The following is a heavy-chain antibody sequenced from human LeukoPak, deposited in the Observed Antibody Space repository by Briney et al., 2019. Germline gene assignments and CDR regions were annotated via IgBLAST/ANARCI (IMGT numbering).Heavy chain of an antibody. CDR2: INAGNGNT. Sequence: ASVKVSCKASGYIFTNYAMHWVRQAPGQRLEWMGWINAGNGNTKYSQKFQGRVTITRDTSASTAYMELRSLRSDDTAVYYCASFGAGYGSGSYYYYGMDVWGQGTTVTVSS. CDR1: GYIFTNYA. V-gene: IGHV1-3*01. J-gene: IGHJ6*02. D-gene: IGHD3-10*01. CDR3: ASFGAGYGSGSYYYYGMDV.